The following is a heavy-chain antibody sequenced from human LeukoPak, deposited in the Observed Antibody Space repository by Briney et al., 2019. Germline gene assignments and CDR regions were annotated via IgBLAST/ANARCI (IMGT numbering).Heavy chain of an antibody. V-gene: IGHV4-34*01. J-gene: IGHJ5*02. CDR1: GGSFSGYY. CDR2: INHSGST. Sequence: SETLSLTCAVYGGSFSGYYWSWIRQPPGKGLEWIGEINHSGSTNYNPSLMSRVTISVDTSKNQFSLKLSSVTAADTAVYYCARGRRSSGWYDSWFDPWGQGTLVTVSS. D-gene: IGHD6-19*01. CDR3: ARGRRSSGWYDSWFDP.